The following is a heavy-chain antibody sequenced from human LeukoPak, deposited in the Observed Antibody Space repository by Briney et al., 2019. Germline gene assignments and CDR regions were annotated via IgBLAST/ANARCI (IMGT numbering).Heavy chain of an antibody. J-gene: IGHJ6*03. D-gene: IGHD2-15*01. Sequence: PGGSLRLSCAASGFSVSSNYMSWVRQAPGKGLQWVSAIYNDGTTYYADSVKGRFTISRDNSKNMLYLQMNSLRAEDTAVYYCAREICGGSCNPPSYMDVWGNGTTVTVSS. CDR1: GFSVSSNY. V-gene: IGHV3-53*01. CDR2: IYNDGTT. CDR3: AREICGGSCNPPSYMDV.